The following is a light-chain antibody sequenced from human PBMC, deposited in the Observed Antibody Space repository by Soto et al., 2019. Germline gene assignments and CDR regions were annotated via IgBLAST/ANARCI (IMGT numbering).Light chain of an antibody. Sequence: QSVLTQPASVSGSPGQSITISCTGTTSDVGRYNYVSWYQQHPGKAPKLIIYDVSNRPSGVSNRFSGSKSGNTASLTISGLQAEDEADYYCNSYTTSNTRQIVFGTGTKVTVL. J-gene: IGLJ1*01. V-gene: IGLV2-14*01. CDR1: TSDVGRYNY. CDR2: DVS. CDR3: NSYTTSNTRQIV.